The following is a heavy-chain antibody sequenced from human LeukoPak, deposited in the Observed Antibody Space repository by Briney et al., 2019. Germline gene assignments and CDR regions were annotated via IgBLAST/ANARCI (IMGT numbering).Heavy chain of an antibody. Sequence: SETLSLTCTVSGGSISSYYWSWIRQPPGKGLEWIGYIYYSGSTNYNPSLKSRVTISVDTSKNQFSLKLSSVTAADTAVYYCAKDFLRLVPDAFDIWGQGTMVTVSS. J-gene: IGHJ3*02. CDR1: GGSISSYY. D-gene: IGHD2-8*02. CDR3: AKDFLRLVPDAFDI. CDR2: IYYSGST. V-gene: IGHV4-59*01.